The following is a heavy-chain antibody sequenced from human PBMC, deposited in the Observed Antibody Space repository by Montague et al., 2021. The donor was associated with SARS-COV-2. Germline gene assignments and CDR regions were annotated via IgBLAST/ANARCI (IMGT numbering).Heavy chain of an antibody. Sequence: SETLSLTCTVSGGSISSDSFYWGWLRQPPGKGLEWFGLIYHSGGTYNGPSLKRRFSISVDTSKNQFSLKVTSVTAADTAVYYCARRPGTFGAAFDIWGLGTMVTVSS. D-gene: IGHD3-10*01. CDR2: IYHSGGT. CDR3: ARRPGTFGAAFDI. CDR1: GGSISSDSFY. V-gene: IGHV4-39*01. J-gene: IGHJ3*02.